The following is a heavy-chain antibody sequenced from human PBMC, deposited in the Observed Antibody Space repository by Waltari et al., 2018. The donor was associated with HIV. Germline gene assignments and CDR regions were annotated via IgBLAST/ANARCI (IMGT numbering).Heavy chain of an antibody. CDR3: VRDYDSSGYYSANWFDP. CDR1: GFTFRSYW. J-gene: IGHJ5*02. Sequence: EVQLVESGGGLVQPGGSLRLSCVASGFTFRSYWRHWVRQGPGRGLVWVSRINNDGSNTNYADSVKGRFTISRDNAKNTRYLQMNSLRAEDTAVYSCVRDYDSSGYYSANWFDPWGQGTLVTVSS. V-gene: IGHV3-74*01. CDR2: INNDGSNT. D-gene: IGHD3-22*01.